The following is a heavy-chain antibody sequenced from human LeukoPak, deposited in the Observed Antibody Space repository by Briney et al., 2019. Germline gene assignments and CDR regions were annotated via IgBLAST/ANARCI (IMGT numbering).Heavy chain of an antibody. CDR3: TKGGGSGSYSDY. D-gene: IGHD3-10*01. Sequence: GGSLRLSCAASGFTFSGYAMNWVRQAPGKGLEWVSHIWTSSSGIDYADSVKGRFTISRDNVKDSLYLRMNSLRDEDTAVYYCTKGGGSGSYSDYWGQGTLVTVSS. CDR2: IWTSSSGI. V-gene: IGHV3-48*02. CDR1: GFTFSGYA. J-gene: IGHJ4*02.